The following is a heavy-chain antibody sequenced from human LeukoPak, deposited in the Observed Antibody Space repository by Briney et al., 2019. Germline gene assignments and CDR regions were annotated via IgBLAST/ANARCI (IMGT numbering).Heavy chain of an antibody. D-gene: IGHD3-9*01. CDR2: ISGSGGST. CDR1: GFTFSSYG. V-gene: IGHV3-23*01. CDR3: AKRGDYDILGAAFDI. J-gene: IGHJ3*02. Sequence: GGTLRLSCAASGFTFSSYGMSWVRQAPGKGLEWVSAISGSGGSTYYADSVKGRFTISRDNSKNTLYLQMNSLRAEDTAVYYCAKRGDYDILGAAFDIWGQGTMVTVSS.